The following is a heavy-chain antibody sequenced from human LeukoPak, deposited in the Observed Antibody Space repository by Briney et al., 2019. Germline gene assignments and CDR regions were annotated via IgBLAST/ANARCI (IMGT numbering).Heavy chain of an antibody. CDR3: ARDRIEDYYYGMDV. Sequence: GGSLRLSCAASGLTVSSNYMSWVRQAPGKGLEWVSVTYSGGSTYYADSVKGRFTISRDNSKNTLYLQMNSLRAEDTAVYYCARDRIEDYYYGMDVWGQGTTVTVSS. CDR2: TYSGGST. D-gene: IGHD2-15*01. J-gene: IGHJ6*02. CDR1: GLTVSSNY. V-gene: IGHV3-66*02.